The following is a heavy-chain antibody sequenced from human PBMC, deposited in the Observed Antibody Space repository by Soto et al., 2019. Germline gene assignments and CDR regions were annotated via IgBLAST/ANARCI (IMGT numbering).Heavy chain of an antibody. Sequence: QVQLVESGGGVVQPGRSLRLSCAASGFTFSSYGMHWVRQAPGKGLEWVAVIWYDGSNKYYADSVKGRFTISRDNPKNTLYLQMNSLRAEETAVYYCARGGIAAGDYWGQGTLVTVSS. CDR1: GFTFSSYG. CDR2: IWYDGSNK. J-gene: IGHJ4*02. V-gene: IGHV3-33*01. D-gene: IGHD6-13*01. CDR3: ARGGIAAGDY.